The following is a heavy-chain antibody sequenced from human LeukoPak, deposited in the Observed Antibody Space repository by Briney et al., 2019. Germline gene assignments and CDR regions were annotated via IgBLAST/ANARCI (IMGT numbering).Heavy chain of an antibody. CDR3: AREKGSSWYFGGTFDI. Sequence: ASVKVSCKASGYTFTGYYMHWVRQAPGQGLEWMGWINPNSGGTNYAQKFQGRVTVTRDTSISTAYMELSRLRSDDTAVYYCAREKGSSWYFGGTFDIWGQGTMVTVSS. V-gene: IGHV1-2*02. CDR2: INPNSGGT. J-gene: IGHJ3*02. CDR1: GYTFTGYY. D-gene: IGHD6-13*01.